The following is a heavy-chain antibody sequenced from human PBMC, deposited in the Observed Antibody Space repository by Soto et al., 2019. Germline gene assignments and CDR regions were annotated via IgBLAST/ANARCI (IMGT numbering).Heavy chain of an antibody. J-gene: IGHJ5*02. CDR3: AHRRGGITIFGVANYGHNCFDP. V-gene: IGHV2-5*02. Sequence: QITLKASGPPLVKPTQTLTLTCTFSGFSLSTSGVGVGWIRQPPGKALEWLALIYWDDDKRYSPSLKRRLTITNEPSKNQAVLTMTNISPVDTATYYCAHRRGGITIFGVANYGHNCFDPWGGGTLVTVSS. CDR2: IYWDDDK. CDR1: GFSLSTSGVG. D-gene: IGHD3-3*01.